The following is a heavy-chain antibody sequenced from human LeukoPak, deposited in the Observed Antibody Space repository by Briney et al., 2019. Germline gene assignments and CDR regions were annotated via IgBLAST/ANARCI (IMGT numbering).Heavy chain of an antibody. V-gene: IGHV4-61*02. CDR2: IYTSGST. Sequence: SETLSLTCTVSGGSISSGSYYWSWIRQPAGKGLEWIGRIYTSGSTNYNPSLKSRVTISVDTSKNQFSLKLSSVTAADTAVYYCARVDYGSATFDAFDIWGQGTMVTVSS. D-gene: IGHD3-10*01. CDR3: ARVDYGSATFDAFDI. J-gene: IGHJ3*02. CDR1: GGSISSGSYY.